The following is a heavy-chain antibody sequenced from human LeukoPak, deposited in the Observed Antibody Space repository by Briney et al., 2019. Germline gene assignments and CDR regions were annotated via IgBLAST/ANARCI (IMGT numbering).Heavy chain of an antibody. D-gene: IGHD4-17*01. CDR3: ARARDYASLWWFDP. CDR2: INQNGGEK. CDR1: GFTFSSCA. V-gene: IGHV3-7*01. J-gene: IGHJ5*02. Sequence: GGSLRLSCAASGFTFSSCAMHWVRQAPGKGLEWVATINQNGGEKYYVDSVKGRFTISRDNSKNTLYLQMNSLRAEDTAVYYCARARDYASLWWFDPRGQGTLVTVSS.